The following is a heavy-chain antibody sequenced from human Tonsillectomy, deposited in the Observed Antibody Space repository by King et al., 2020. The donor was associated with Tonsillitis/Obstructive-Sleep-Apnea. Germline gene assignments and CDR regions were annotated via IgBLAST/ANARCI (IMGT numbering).Heavy chain of an antibody. CDR3: TRTFSSGLYFDS. V-gene: IGHV4-59*08. J-gene: IGHJ4*02. CDR1: GGSISSYY. Sequence: QLQESGPGLVKPSETLSLTCTVSGGSISSYYWSWIRQPPGKGLEWIGYVYYSGSTNYNPSLKSRVTISIDTSKNQFSLKLSSVTAADTAVYYCTRTFSSGLYFDSWGQGTLVTVSS. D-gene: IGHD6-19*01. CDR2: VYYSGST.